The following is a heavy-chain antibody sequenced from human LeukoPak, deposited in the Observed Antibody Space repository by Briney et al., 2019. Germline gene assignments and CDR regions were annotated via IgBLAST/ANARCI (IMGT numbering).Heavy chain of an antibody. CDR3: AKDNDYGSGSYFPYYYGMDV. Sequence: QPGRSLRLSCAASGFTFSRYGMHWVRQAPGKGLEWVAVISYDGSKKYYVDSVKGRFTISRDSSKNTLFLQMNSLRAEDTAVYHCAKDNDYGSGSYFPYYYGMDVWGQGTTVTVSS. D-gene: IGHD3-10*01. V-gene: IGHV3-30*18. CDR1: GFTFSRYG. CDR2: ISYDGSKK. J-gene: IGHJ6*02.